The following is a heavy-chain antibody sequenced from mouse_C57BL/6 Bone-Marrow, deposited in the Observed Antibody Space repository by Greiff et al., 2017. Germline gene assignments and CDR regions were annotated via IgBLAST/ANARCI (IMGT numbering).Heavy chain of an antibody. D-gene: IGHD1-1*01. CDR3: ARDKYYYGSSYGTDY. J-gene: IGHJ2*01. V-gene: IGHV1-55*01. CDR1: GYTFTSYW. CDR2: IYPGSGST. Sequence: QVQLQQPGAELVKPGASVKMSCKASGYTFTSYWITWVKQRPGQGLEWIGDIYPGSGSTNYNEKFKSKATLTVYTSSSTAYMQLSSLTSEDSAVYYCARDKYYYGSSYGTDYWGQGTTLTVSS.